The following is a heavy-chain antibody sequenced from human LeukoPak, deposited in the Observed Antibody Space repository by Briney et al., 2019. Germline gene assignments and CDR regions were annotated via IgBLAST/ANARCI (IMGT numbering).Heavy chain of an antibody. CDR2: ISSGSGYI. J-gene: IGHJ2*01. Sequence: PGGSLRLSCAASGFAFSNYSMNWVRQAPGKGLEWVSSISSGSGYIYYADSVKGRFTISRDNAKKSLYLQMNSLRAEDTAVYYCARRLTVITDWYFDLWGRGTLVTVSS. CDR3: ARRLTVITDWYFDL. V-gene: IGHV3-21*01. CDR1: GFAFSNYS. D-gene: IGHD4-17*01.